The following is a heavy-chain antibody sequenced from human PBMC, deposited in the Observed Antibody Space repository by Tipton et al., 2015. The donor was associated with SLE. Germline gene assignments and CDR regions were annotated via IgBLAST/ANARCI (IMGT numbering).Heavy chain of an antibody. J-gene: IGHJ5*02. CDR2: TNQDGSEK. Sequence: SLRLSCAVSGFTFSNYWMSWVRQAPGKGLEWVANTNQDGSEKYYVDSVKGRFTISRDSAKNSLYLQMNSLRAEDTGVYYCAREGCSGGSCYHNWFDPWGQGTLVTVSS. D-gene: IGHD2-15*01. CDR1: GFTFSNYW. CDR3: AREGCSGGSCYHNWFDP. V-gene: IGHV3-7*01.